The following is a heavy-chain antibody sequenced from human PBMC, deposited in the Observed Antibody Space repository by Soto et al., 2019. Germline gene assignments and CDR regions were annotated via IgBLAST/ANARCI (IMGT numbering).Heavy chain of an antibody. V-gene: IGHV1-18*01. CDR3: ARDFHSSSWYGP. CDR2: ISAYNGNT. D-gene: IGHD6-13*01. CDR1: GYTFTXXX. Sequence: ASVKVSCKASGYTFTXXXXXXXXXAPGQGLEWMGWISAYNGNTNYAQKLQGRVTMTTDTSTSTAYMELRSLRSDDTAVYYCARDFHSSSWYGPWGQGTLVTVSS. J-gene: IGHJ5*02.